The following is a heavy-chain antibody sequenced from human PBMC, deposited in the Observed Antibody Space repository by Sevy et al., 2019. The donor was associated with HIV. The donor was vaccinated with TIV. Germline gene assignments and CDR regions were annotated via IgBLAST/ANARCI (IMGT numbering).Heavy chain of an antibody. V-gene: IGHV3-33*01. D-gene: IGHD6-19*01. CDR1: GFSFSGYG. J-gene: IGHJ4*02. Sequence: GGSLRLSCAASGFSFSGYGMHWVRQAPGKGLEWVAVIWYDGTNKEYKDSVKGRYTISRDNSKNTLYLQMNSLRAEDTAVYYCARERIAVAGMGYYFDFWGQGNLVTVSS. CDR3: ARERIAVAGMGYYFDF. CDR2: IWYDGTNK.